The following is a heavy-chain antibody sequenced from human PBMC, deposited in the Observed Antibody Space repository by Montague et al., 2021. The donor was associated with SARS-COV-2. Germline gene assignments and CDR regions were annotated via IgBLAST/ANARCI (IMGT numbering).Heavy chain of an antibody. D-gene: IGHD6-13*01. CDR1: GGSVNSGSYS. CDR3: ARAPIYRSSWYAYFDY. J-gene: IGHJ4*02. V-gene: IGHV4-61*01. CDR2: INYSGST. Sequence: SETLSLTCTVSGGSVNSGSYSWDWIRQPPGKGLEWIGYINYSGSTHYNPSLQSRVTLSKDTSKNQFSLRLTSVTAADTAMYFCARAPIYRSSWYAYFDYWGQGTLVTVSS.